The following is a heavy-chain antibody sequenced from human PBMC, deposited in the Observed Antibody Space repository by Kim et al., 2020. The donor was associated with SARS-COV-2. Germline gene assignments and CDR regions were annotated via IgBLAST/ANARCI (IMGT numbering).Heavy chain of an antibody. CDR1: GFTFSSYA. V-gene: IGHV3-23*01. CDR2: ISGSGGST. CDR3: AKDPQRTRQRFNWFDP. Sequence: GGSLRLSCAASGFTFSSYAMSWVRQAPGKGLEWVSAISGSGGSTYYADSVKGRFTISRDNSKNTLYLQMNSLRAEDTAVYYCAKDPQRTRQRFNWFDPWGQGTLVTVSS. D-gene: IGHD6-25*01. J-gene: IGHJ5*02.